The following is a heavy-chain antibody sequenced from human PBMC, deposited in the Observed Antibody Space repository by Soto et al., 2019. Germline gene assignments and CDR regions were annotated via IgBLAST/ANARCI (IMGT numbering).Heavy chain of an antibody. CDR1: GYTFTSYY. CDR3: ARRSSPGGFDP. Sequence: VASVKVSCKASGYTFTSYYMHWVRQAPGRGLEWMGIINPSGGSTSYAQKFQGRVTMTRDTSTSTVYMELSSLRSEDTAVYYCARRSSPGGFDPWGQGTLVTVSS. CDR2: INPSGGST. V-gene: IGHV1-46*01. J-gene: IGHJ5*02. D-gene: IGHD6-6*01.